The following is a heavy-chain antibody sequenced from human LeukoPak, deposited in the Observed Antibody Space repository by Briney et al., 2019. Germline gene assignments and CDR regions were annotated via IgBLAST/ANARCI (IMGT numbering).Heavy chain of an antibody. CDR3: ARVFRPSLTVFIIRGAFDI. D-gene: IGHD3-3*01. CDR2: ISSSGSTI. CDR1: GFTFSDYY. Sequence: GGSLRLSCAASGFTFSDYYMSWIRQAPGKGLEWVSYISSSGSTIYYADSVKGRFTISRDNDKNSLYLQMNSLRVEDMAVYYCARVFRPSLTVFIIRGAFDIWGQGTMVTVSS. J-gene: IGHJ3*02. V-gene: IGHV3-11*04.